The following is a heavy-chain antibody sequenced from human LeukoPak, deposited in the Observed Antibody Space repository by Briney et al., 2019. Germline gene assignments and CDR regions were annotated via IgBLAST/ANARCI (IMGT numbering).Heavy chain of an antibody. CDR3: ARVGGLDAFDI. Sequence: GGSLRLSCAASGFTVSSNYMSWVRQAPGKGLEWGSVIYSGGSTYYTGSGKGRFTISRHNSQNTLFLQMNSLRAEDTAVYYCARVGGLDAFDIWGQGTMVTVSS. CDR1: GFTVSSNY. J-gene: IGHJ3*02. CDR2: IYSGGST. D-gene: IGHD1-26*01. V-gene: IGHV3-53*04.